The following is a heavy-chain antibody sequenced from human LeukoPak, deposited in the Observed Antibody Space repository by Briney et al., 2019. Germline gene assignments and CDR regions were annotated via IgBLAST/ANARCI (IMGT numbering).Heavy chain of an antibody. D-gene: IGHD4-17*01. CDR3: ARVGYGGYGVLDY. J-gene: IGHJ4*02. CDR1: GGPIHSHF. CDR2: IHSSEST. Sequence: PSETLSLTCSVSGGPIHSHFWTWIRQPAGKGLEWIGRIHSSESTIYSPSLKSRVPMSLDMAKNQFSLKVPSVTAAATAVYYCARVGYGGYGVLDYWGQGILVTVSS. V-gene: IGHV4-4*07.